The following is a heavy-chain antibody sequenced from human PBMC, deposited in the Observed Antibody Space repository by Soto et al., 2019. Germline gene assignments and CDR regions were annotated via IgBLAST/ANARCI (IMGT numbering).Heavy chain of an antibody. Sequence: EVQLVESGGGLVQPGGSLRLSCAASGFTFSGYWMSWVRQAPGKGLEWVANIKPAGSEQFYVDSVKGRFTISRDNAKNSLYLQMNCLVSEYTAVDYCAREADWGQWTTVTVSS. CDR2: IKPAGSEQ. CDR1: GFTFSGYW. J-gene: IGHJ6*02. CDR3: AREAD. V-gene: IGHV3-7*05.